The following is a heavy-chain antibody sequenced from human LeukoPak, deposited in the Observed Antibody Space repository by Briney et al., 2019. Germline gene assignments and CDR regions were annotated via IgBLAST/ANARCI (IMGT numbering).Heavy chain of an antibody. Sequence: PGGSLRLSCVGSGLTFSNPWMSWIRQAPGKGLQWVGHIKSKTDGGTTEYAAPVKGRFTISRDDSKNTLYLQMNSLKNEDAALYYCTALGAASEYWGQGALVTVSS. CDR3: TALGAASEY. CDR1: GLTFSNPW. J-gene: IGHJ4*02. CDR2: IKSKTDGGTT. V-gene: IGHV3-15*01. D-gene: IGHD2-15*01.